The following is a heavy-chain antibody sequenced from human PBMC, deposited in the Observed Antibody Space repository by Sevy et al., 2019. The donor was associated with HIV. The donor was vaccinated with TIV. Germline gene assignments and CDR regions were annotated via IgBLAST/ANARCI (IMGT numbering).Heavy chain of an antibody. V-gene: IGHV3-48*03. CDR2: ISSSGSTI. CDR1: GFTFSSYE. J-gene: IGHJ6*02. Sequence: GGSLRLSCAASGFTFSSYEMNWVRQAPGKGLEWVSYISSSGSTIYYADSVKGRFTISRDNAKKSLYLQMNSLRAEDTAVYFCARGHYAMDVWGQGTTVTVSS. CDR3: ARGHYAMDV.